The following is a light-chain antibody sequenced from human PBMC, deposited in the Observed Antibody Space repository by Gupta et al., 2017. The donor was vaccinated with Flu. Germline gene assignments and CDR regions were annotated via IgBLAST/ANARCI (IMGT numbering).Light chain of an antibody. CDR2: RNN. CDR3: QSFDSGLKSWV. J-gene: IGLJ3*02. V-gene: IGLV1-40*03. Sequence: SSTIGAGYDVHWYHQRPGVAPKLLIHRNNGRPSGVPYRFSGSKSGASASLDITGLQAEDEGDYYCQSFDSGLKSWVFGGGTRLTVL. CDR1: SSTIGAGYD.